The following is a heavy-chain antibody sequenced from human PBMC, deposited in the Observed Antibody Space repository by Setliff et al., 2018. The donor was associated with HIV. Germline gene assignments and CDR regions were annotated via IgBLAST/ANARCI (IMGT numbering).Heavy chain of an antibody. Sequence: GASVKVSCKASGGTFSLYAINWVRQAPGQGLEWMGGIIPIFNTANYAQKFQGRVTITADGSTSTAYMELSSLRFEGTATYYCARDQATGYEKVWFSWIDPWGQGTLVTVSS. J-gene: IGHJ5*02. CDR1: GGTFSLYA. CDR3: ARDQATGYEKVWFSWIDP. V-gene: IGHV1-69*13. CDR2: IIPIFNTA. D-gene: IGHD5-12*01.